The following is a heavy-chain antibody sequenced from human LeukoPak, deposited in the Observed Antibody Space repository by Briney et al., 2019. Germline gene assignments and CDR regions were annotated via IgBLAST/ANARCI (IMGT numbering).Heavy chain of an antibody. CDR1: GGSISSSSYY. D-gene: IGHD5-24*01. J-gene: IGHJ2*01. CDR3: ARRIKKATIVVQGSWYFDL. CDR2: IYYSGST. V-gene: IGHV4-39*01. Sequence: SEALCLTCTVSGGSISSSSYYWGWIRQPPGKGLEWIGSIYYSGSTYDNPSLKSRVTISVDTSKNQFSLKLSTVTAADTAVYYWARRIKKATIVVQGSWYFDLWGRGTLVTVSS.